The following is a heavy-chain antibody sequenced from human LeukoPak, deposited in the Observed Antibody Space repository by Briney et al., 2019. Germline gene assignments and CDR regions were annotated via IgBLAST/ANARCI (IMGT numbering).Heavy chain of an antibody. D-gene: IGHD6-13*01. Sequence: ASVKVSCKASGYTLTSYGISWVRQAPGQGLEWMGWISAYNGNTNYAQKLQGRVTLTTDTFTTTAYMELRSLRSDDTAVYYCARAAAGGTTNWFDPWGQGTLVTVSS. CDR1: GYTLTSYG. CDR2: ISAYNGNT. V-gene: IGHV1-18*04. CDR3: ARAAAGGTTNWFDP. J-gene: IGHJ5*02.